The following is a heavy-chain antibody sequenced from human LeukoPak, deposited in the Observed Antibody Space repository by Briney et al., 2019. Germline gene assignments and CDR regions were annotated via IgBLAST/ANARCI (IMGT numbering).Heavy chain of an antibody. CDR1: GGSFSGYY. CDR3: ARFDYYDSSGIDY. V-gene: IGHV4-34*01. J-gene: IGHJ4*02. D-gene: IGHD3-22*01. CDR2: INHSGST. Sequence: SETLSLTCAVYGGSFSGYYWSWIRQPPGKGLEWIGEINHSGSTNYNPSLKSRVTISVDTSKNQFSLKLSSVTAADTAVYYCARFDYYDSSGIDYWGQGTLVTVSS.